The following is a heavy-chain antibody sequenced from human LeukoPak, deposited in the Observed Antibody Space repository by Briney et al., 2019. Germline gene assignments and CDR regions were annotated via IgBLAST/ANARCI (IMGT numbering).Heavy chain of an antibody. D-gene: IGHD3-16*01. CDR2: ISGDGGST. V-gene: IGHV3-43*02. Sequence: PGGSLRLSCAASGFTFDDYAMHWVRQAPGKGLEWVSLISGDGGSTYDADSVKGRFTISRDNSKNSLYLQMNSLRTEDTALYYCAKDGLAGDGFDYWGQGTLVTVSS. CDR1: GFTFDDYA. CDR3: AKDGLAGDGFDY. J-gene: IGHJ4*02.